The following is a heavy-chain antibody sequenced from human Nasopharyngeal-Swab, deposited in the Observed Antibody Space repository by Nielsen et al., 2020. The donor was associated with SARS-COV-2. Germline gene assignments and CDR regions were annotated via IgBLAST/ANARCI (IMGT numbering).Heavy chain of an antibody. J-gene: IGHJ4*02. V-gene: IGHV3-33*01. CDR2: AWYNGFTK. D-gene: IGHD6-19*01. Sequence: GESLPISCAASGFSFSDYGMHWVRQAPGKGLERAAVAWYNGFTKFYADSVKGRFTISRDNSKNTLDLQMNSLRAEDTAVYYCASGPLGWYEWDYWGQGALVTVSS. CDR1: GFSFSDYG. CDR3: ASGPLGWYEWDY.